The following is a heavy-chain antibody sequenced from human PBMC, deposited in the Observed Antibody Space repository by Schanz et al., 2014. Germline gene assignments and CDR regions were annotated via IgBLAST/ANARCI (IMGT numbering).Heavy chain of an antibody. Sequence: QVQLVQSGAEVKKPGSSVKVSCKASGGTFSSSTLTWVRQAPGQGLEWMGGIIPILNKTNYAQKFQGRVTMTADKSTSTVYKEVSGLRSEDTAVYYCAKVDRTRYYAMDVWGQGTTVTVSS. CDR3: AKVDRTRYYAMDV. CDR1: GGTFSSST. D-gene: IGHD3-9*01. J-gene: IGHJ6*02. CDR2: IIPILNKT. V-gene: IGHV1-69*08.